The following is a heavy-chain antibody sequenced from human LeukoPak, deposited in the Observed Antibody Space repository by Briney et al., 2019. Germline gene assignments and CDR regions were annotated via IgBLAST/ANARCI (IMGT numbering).Heavy chain of an antibody. CDR1: GFTFTRYY. CDR2: INPHRGGT. V-gene: IGHV1-2*02. D-gene: IGHD2-21*02. J-gene: IGHJ4*02. Sequence: AAVKVSCKASGFTFTRYYIHWVGQAPGQGLEWMGYINPHRGGTNSPQKFQGRGTKTTDTSISAAYMELSSLISDDTAMYYCVREGNELLSKNFDYWGQGTLVTVSS. CDR3: VREGNELLSKNFDY.